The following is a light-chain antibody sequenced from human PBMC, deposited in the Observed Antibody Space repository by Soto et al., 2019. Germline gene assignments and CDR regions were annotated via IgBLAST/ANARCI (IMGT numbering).Light chain of an antibody. CDR1: ISDIGAYNY. V-gene: IGLV2-14*03. J-gene: IGLJ1*01. CDR3: NSFTSSSTHV. Sequence: QSALTQPASVSGSPGQSITISCTGTISDIGAYNYVSWFQQHPDKAPKLLIYDVSNRPSGVSNRFSGSKSGNTASLTISGLQAEDEAEYYCNSFTSSSTHVFGTGTKLTVL. CDR2: DVS.